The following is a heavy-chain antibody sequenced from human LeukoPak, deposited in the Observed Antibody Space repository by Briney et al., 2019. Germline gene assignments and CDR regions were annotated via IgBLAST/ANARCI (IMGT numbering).Heavy chain of an antibody. CDR2: IKQDGSEK. CDR1: GFTFSSYW. CDR3: ARGGPSYYDFWSGYIYYYSMDV. J-gene: IGHJ6*03. V-gene: IGHV3-7*01. Sequence: VGSLRLSCAASGFTFSSYWMIWVREAPGEGLEWVANIKQDGSEKYYVDSVKGRFTIPRDNAKHSLYLQMNSLRVEDMAVYYCARGGPSYYDFWSGYIYYYSMDVWGKGTTVTVSS. D-gene: IGHD3-3*01.